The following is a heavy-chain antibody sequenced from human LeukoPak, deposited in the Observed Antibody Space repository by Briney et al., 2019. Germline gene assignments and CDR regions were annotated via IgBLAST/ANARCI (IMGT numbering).Heavy chain of an antibody. CDR1: GFTFSGYS. Sequence: GGSLRLSCAASGFTFSGYSFNWVRQVPGKGLEWVAYIGSSGRIIFYSDSAKGRFTISRDNTKDSLYLEMNSLRDEDTAVYYCARDYDFWSGLGEAFDIWGQGTMVTVSS. V-gene: IGHV3-48*02. D-gene: IGHD3-3*01. J-gene: IGHJ3*02. CDR2: IGSSGRII. CDR3: ARDYDFWSGLGEAFDI.